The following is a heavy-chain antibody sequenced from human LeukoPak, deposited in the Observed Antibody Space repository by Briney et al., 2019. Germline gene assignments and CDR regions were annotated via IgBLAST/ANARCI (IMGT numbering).Heavy chain of an antibody. Sequence: SVKVSCKASGDTFSSFAISWVRQAPGQGLEWMGGIIPIFGTTNYAQKFQGRVTITADESTSTAYMELSSLRSEDTAVYYCARDVDHSSSFGWFDPWGQGTLVTVSS. CDR1: GDTFSSFA. CDR3: ARDVDHSSSFGWFDP. D-gene: IGHD6-6*01. V-gene: IGHV1-69*13. J-gene: IGHJ5*02. CDR2: IIPIFGTT.